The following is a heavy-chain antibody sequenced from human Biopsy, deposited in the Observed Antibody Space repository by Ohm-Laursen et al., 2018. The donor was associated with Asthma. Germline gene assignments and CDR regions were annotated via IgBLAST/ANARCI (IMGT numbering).Heavy chain of an antibody. CDR3: ARGVDRVTGLLDHFDS. CDR1: GGSINNFY. CDR2: VYYSGST. V-gene: IGHV4-59*12. Sequence: SDTLSLTCTVSGGSINNFYWSWIRQPPGKGLESIVHVYYSGSTNYNPSLKSRVTISLDASKNQFSLKLTSVTAADTAVYYCARGVDRVTGLLDHFDSWGQGTLVTVSS. J-gene: IGHJ4*02. D-gene: IGHD2-21*02.